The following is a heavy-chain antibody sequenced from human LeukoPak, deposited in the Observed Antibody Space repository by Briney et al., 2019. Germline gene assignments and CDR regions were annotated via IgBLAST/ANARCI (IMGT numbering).Heavy chain of an antibody. J-gene: IGHJ4*02. CDR1: GYTFNTYC. Sequence: AAVTVTRKASGYTFNTYCIFWVRQPHGPGLEWMGWINAYNGNTNDAQKLQGRVTMTTQTSTSTAYMELRSLRSDDTAVYYCARRQGTTLSFDYWGQGTLVTVST. CDR2: INAYNGNT. D-gene: IGHD1-1*01. CDR3: ARRQGTTLSFDY. V-gene: IGHV1-18*01.